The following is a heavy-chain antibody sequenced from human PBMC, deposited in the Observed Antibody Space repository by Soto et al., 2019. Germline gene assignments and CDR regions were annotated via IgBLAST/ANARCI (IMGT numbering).Heavy chain of an antibody. D-gene: IGHD3-16*01. CDR1: GFTFSSHG. V-gene: IGHV3-33*01. CDR3: ARWGPDKVLDY. Sequence: QVQLVESGGGVVQPGRSLRVSCAASGFTFSSHGMNWVRQAPGKGLEWVAVIWYDGSNKYYGESVKGRFIISRDNSKNTVDLQINSLRAEDTAIYYCARWGPDKVLDYWGQGTLVTVSS. J-gene: IGHJ4*02. CDR2: IWYDGSNK.